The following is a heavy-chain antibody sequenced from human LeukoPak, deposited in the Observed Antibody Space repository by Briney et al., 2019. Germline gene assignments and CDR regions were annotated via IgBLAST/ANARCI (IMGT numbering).Heavy chain of an antibody. CDR1: GFTFSSYR. CDR2: ISRSSSYI. D-gene: IGHD5-12*01. Sequence: PGGSLRLSCAASGFTFSSYRMSWVRQAPGKGLEWVSYISRSSSYIYYADSVKGRFTISRDNAKNSLYLQMNSLRAEDTAVYYCARDRGYSGYDDFDYSGQGTLVTVSS. V-gene: IGHV3-21*01. CDR3: ARDRGYSGYDDFDY. J-gene: IGHJ4*02.